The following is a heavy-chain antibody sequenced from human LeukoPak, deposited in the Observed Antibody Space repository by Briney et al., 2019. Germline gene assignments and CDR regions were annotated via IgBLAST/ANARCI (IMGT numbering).Heavy chain of an antibody. CDR3: ARGGTFYPSIDY. V-gene: IGHV1-18*01. D-gene: IGHD1-26*01. CDR1: GYTFTTSY. CDR2: VSAYNGKT. J-gene: IGHJ4*02. Sequence: ASVKVSCKASGYTFTTSYINWVRQAPGQGLESMGWVSAYNGKTSYGQRFQGRVTMTTDSSTSTAYMDLASLRSDDTAVYYCARGGTFYPSIDYWGQGTLVTVSS.